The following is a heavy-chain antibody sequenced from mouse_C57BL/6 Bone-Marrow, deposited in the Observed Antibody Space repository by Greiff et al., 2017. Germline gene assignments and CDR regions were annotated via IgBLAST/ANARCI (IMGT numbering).Heavy chain of an antibody. CDR2: IYPGDGDT. CDR1: GYAFSSSW. Sequence: QVQLQQSGPELVKPGASVKISCKASGYAFSSSWMNWVKQRPGKGLEWIGRIYPGDGDTNYNGKFKGKATLTADKSSSTAYMQLSSLTSEDSAVDFCANYDYTDYAMDYWGQGTSVTVSS. CDR3: ANYDYTDYAMDY. J-gene: IGHJ4*01. V-gene: IGHV1-82*01. D-gene: IGHD2-4*01.